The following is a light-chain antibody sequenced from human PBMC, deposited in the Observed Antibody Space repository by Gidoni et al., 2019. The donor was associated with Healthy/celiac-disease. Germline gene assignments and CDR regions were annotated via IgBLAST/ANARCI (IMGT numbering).Light chain of an antibody. V-gene: IGKV1-16*02. CDR1: QGISNS. CDR2: AAS. J-gene: IGKJ1*01. CDR3: QQYNSYPRT. Sequence: DIQMTQSPSSLSASVGDRLPITCRPSQGISNSLAWFQQKPGKAPKSPIYAASRLQSGVPPKFSGSGSGTDFTLTISSLQPEDFATYYCQQYNSYPRTFGQGTKVEIK.